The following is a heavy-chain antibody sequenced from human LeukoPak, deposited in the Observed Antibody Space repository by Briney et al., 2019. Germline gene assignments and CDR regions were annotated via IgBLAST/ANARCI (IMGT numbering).Heavy chain of an antibody. Sequence: SETLSLTCTVSGGSISSSSYYWGWIRQSPGKGLEWIGSIYYSGSTNYNPSLKSRVTISVDTSKNQFSLKLSSVTAADTAVYYCARGYDFWSGYYTAYYFDYWGQGTLVTVSS. D-gene: IGHD3-3*01. V-gene: IGHV4-39*01. CDR1: GGSISSSSYY. CDR3: ARGYDFWSGYYTAYYFDY. J-gene: IGHJ4*02. CDR2: IYYSGST.